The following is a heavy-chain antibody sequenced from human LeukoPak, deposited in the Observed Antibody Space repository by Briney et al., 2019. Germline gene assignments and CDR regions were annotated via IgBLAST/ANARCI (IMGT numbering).Heavy chain of an antibody. V-gene: IGHV7-4-1*02. CDR2: INTNTGNP. D-gene: IGHD2-2*01. CDR1: GYTFTSYD. CDR3: ARSADIVVVPSHLPSDFDI. Sequence: GASVKVSCKASGYTFTSYDINWVRQAPGQGLEWMGWINTNTGNPTYAQGFTGRFVFSLDTSVSTAYLQISSLKAEDTAVYYCARSADIVVVPSHLPSDFDIWGQGTMVTVSS. J-gene: IGHJ3*02.